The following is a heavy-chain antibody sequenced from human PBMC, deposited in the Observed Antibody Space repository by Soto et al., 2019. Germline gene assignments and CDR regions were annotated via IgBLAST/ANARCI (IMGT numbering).Heavy chain of an antibody. CDR2: ISGSGGST. D-gene: IGHD3-22*01. Sequence: GGSLRLSCAASGFTFGSYWMSWVRQAPGKGLEWVSAISGSGGSTYYADSVKGRFTISRDNSENTLYLQMNSLRAEDTAVYYCAKDVDTMIVVVPYWGQGTLVTVSS. CDR3: AKDVDTMIVVVPY. CDR1: GFTFGSYW. J-gene: IGHJ4*02. V-gene: IGHV3-23*01.